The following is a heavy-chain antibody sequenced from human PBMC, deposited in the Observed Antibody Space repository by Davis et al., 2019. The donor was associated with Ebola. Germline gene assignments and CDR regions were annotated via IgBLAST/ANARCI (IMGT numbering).Heavy chain of an antibody. J-gene: IGHJ4*02. D-gene: IGHD1-26*01. Sequence: GESLKISCATSGFTFNDAWMSWVRQAPGKGLEWVGRIKSRKNGGTIDSAAPVKDRFTISRDDSKSTLYLQVNSLRAEDTAVYYCTAGLGVTDNDYWGQGTLVTVSS. CDR3: TAGLGVTDNDY. CDR1: GFTFNDAW. CDR2: IKSRKNGGTI. V-gene: IGHV3-15*01.